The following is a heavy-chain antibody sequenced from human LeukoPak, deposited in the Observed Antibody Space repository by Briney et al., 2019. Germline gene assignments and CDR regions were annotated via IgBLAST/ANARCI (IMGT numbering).Heavy chain of an antibody. CDR3: ANSPMILDGHY. D-gene: IGHD3-22*01. Sequence: GGSLRLSCAASGFAFSLYWMTWVRQAPGKGLEWVANINPDGTKTSYADFVEGRFTISRDNAKNLLYLQMRSPRAGDTAVYYCANSPMILDGHYWGHGTLVTVSS. CDR2: INPDGTKT. CDR1: GFAFSLYW. V-gene: IGHV3-7*01. J-gene: IGHJ4*01.